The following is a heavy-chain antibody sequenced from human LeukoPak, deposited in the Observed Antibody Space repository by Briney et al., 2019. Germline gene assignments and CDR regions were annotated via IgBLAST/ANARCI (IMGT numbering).Heavy chain of an antibody. CDR2: ISGSGGST. Sequence: SGGSLRLSCAASGFTFSIYAMSWVRQAPGKGLEWVSAISGSGGSTYYADSVKGRFTISRDNSKNTLYLQMNSLRAEDTAVYYCAKALRAAAGPNWFDPWGQGTLVTVSS. D-gene: IGHD6-13*01. CDR1: GFTFSIYA. CDR3: AKALRAAAGPNWFDP. J-gene: IGHJ5*02. V-gene: IGHV3-23*01.